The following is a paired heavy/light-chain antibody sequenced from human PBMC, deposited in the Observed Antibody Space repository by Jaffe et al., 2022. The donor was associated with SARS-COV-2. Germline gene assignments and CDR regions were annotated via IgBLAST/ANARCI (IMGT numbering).Light chain of an antibody. J-gene: IGLJ2*01. Sequence: QSALTQPPSASGSPGQSVTISCTGTGSDVGAYNYVSWYQQHPGKAPKLMIYEVTKRPSGVPDRFSGSKSGNTASLTVSGLQAEDEADYYCNSYAGSNNWGLFGGGTKLTVL. CDR1: GSDVGAYNY. V-gene: IGLV2-8*01. CDR3: NSYAGSNNWGL. CDR2: EVT.
Heavy chain of an antibody. CDR2: ISWNSGAM. V-gene: IGHV3-9*01. Sequence: EIQLVESGGTLVQPGRSLRLSCAASGFTFDDYAVHWVRQAPGKGLEWVSGISWNSGAMGYADSVKGRFTISRDNEKNSLHLHMDSLRLEDTALYYCVKDRTSSGSRGFESWGQGTLVTVSS. J-gene: IGHJ4*02. CDR1: GFTFDDYA. CDR3: VKDRTSSGSRGFES. D-gene: IGHD3-10*01.